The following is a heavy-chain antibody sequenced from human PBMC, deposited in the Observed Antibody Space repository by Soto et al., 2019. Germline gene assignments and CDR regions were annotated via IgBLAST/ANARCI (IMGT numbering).Heavy chain of an antibody. J-gene: IGHJ5*02. CDR2: ISGSGGST. CDR3: ATVDTGMPLGWFDP. Sequence: PGGSLRFSCAASGFTFSSYAMSWVRQAPGKGLEWVSAISGSGGSTYYADSVKGRFTISRDNSKNTLYLQMNSLRAEDTAVYYCATVDTGMPLGWFDPWGQGTLVTVSS. CDR1: GFTFSSYA. D-gene: IGHD5-18*01. V-gene: IGHV3-23*01.